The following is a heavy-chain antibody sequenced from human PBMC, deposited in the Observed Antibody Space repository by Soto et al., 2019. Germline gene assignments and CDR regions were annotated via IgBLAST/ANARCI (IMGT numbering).Heavy chain of an antibody. CDR2: INHSGST. J-gene: IGHJ3*02. V-gene: IGHV4-34*01. D-gene: IGHD3-10*01. CDR3: ARGGYYARYAFDI. CDR1: GGSFSGYY. Sequence: TLSLTCAVYGGSFSGYYWSWIRQPPGKGLEWIGEINHSGSTKYNPSLKSRVTISVDTSKNQFSLKLSSVTAADTAVYYCARGGYYARYAFDIWGQGTMVTVSS.